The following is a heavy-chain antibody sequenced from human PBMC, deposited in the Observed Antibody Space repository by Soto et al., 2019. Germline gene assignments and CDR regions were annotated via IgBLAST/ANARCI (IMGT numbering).Heavy chain of an antibody. CDR3: PRNDTSSAFDY. CDR1: GYSFTTYW. CDR2: IYPGDSDT. Sequence: GESLKISCKGSGYSFTTYWICWVRQMPVKGLEWMGIIYPGDSDTRYRPSFQGQVTISADKYISTAYLQWSSLKASDTAMYYCPRNDTSSAFDYLGQGTLVTFSS. V-gene: IGHV5-51*01. J-gene: IGHJ4*02. D-gene: IGHD3-3*01.